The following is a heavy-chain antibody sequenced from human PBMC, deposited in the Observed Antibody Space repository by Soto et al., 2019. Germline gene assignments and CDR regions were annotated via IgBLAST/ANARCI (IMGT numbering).Heavy chain of an antibody. CDR2: IWHDGGNK. Sequence: GGSLRLSCAASGFTFSSYGMHWVRQAPGKGLEWVAFIWHDGGNKLYAESVKGRFTIFRDNSKNTLYLQMTSLSAEDTAMYYCARDGDVNTGFGKDYWGQGTLVTVSS. J-gene: IGHJ4*02. D-gene: IGHD3-16*01. CDR1: GFTFSSYG. CDR3: ARDGDVNTGFGKDY. V-gene: IGHV3-33*01.